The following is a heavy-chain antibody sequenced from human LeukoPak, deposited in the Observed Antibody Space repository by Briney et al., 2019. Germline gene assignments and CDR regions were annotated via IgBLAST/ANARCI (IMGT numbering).Heavy chain of an antibody. Sequence: GGSLRLSCAASGSTFSDYYMSWIRQAPGKGLEWVSYISSSGSTIYCADSVKGRFTISRDNAKNSLYLQMNSLRAEDTAVYYCATRRGIGWFDPWGQGTLVTVSS. CDR2: ISSSGSTI. J-gene: IGHJ5*02. V-gene: IGHV3-11*01. D-gene: IGHD3-16*01. CDR1: GSTFSDYY. CDR3: ATRRGIGWFDP.